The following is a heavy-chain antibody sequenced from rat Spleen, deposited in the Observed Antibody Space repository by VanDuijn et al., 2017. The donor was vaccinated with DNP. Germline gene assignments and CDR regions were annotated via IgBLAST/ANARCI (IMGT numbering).Heavy chain of an antibody. Sequence: EVQLVESGGDLVQPGRSLTLSCVASGFTFNNYWMFWIRQAPGKGLEWVASINTDGGSTYYPDSVKGRFTISRDNAENTVYLQMSSLRSEDTATYYCASWAPIAPLSTSNYWGQGVMVTVSS. J-gene: IGHJ2*01. CDR2: INTDGGST. CDR3: ASWAPIAPLSTSNY. V-gene: IGHV5-58*01. CDR1: GFTFNNYW. D-gene: IGHD1-2*01.